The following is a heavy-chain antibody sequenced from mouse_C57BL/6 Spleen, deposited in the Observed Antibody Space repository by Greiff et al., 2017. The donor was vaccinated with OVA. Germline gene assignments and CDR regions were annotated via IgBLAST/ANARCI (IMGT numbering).Heavy chain of an antibody. V-gene: IGHV1-18*01. J-gene: IGHJ3*01. CDR1: GYTFTDYN. D-gene: IGHD2-3*01. CDR3: ARLGYDGYYGFAY. Sequence: EVQLQQSGPELVKPGASVKIPCKASGYTFTDYNMDWVKQSHGKSLEWIGDINPNNGGTIYNQKFKGKATLTVDKSSSAAYMELRSLTSEDTAVYYCARLGYDGYYGFAYWGQGTLVTVSA. CDR2: INPNNGGT.